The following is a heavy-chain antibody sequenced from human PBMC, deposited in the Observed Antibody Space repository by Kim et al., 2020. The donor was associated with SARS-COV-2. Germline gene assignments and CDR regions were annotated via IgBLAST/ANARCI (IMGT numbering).Heavy chain of an antibody. CDR2: ISGSGGST. CDR1: GFTFSSYA. J-gene: IGHJ6*02. CDR3: AKDLGNYCDDYYYGMDV. V-gene: IGHV3-23*01. Sequence: GGSLRLSCAASGFTFSSYAMSWVRQAPGKGLEWVSAISGSGGSTYYADSVKGRFTISRDNSKNTLYLQMNSLRAEDTAVYYCAKDLGNYCDDYYYGMDVWGQGTTVTVSS. D-gene: IGHD3-22*01.